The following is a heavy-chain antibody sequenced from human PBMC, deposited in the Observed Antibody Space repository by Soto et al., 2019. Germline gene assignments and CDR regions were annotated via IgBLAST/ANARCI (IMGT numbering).Heavy chain of an antibody. J-gene: IGHJ6*02. V-gene: IGHV6-1*01. CDR3: ARDLAVAGTGSFYYGMDV. CDR2: TYYRSKWYN. CDR1: GDSVSSNSAA. D-gene: IGHD6-19*01. Sequence: SQTLSLTCAISGDSVSSNSAAWNWIRQSPSRGLEWLGRTYYRSKWYNDYAVSVKSRITINPDTSKNQFSLQLNSVTPEDTAVYYCARDLAVAGTGSFYYGMDVWGQGTTVTVSS.